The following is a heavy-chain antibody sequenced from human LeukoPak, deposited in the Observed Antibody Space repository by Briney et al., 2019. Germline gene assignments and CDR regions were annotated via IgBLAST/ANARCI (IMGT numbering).Heavy chain of an antibody. Sequence: QSGGSLRLSCAASGFTFSSYAMHWVRQAPGKGLEWVAVISYDGSNKYYADSVKGRFTISRDNSKNTLYLQMNSLRAEDTAVYYCARDFLLSSSWTQGDYYYYGMDVWGQGTTVTVSS. CDR1: GFTFSSYA. D-gene: IGHD6-13*01. V-gene: IGHV3-30*14. CDR3: ARDFLLSSSWTQGDYYYYGMDV. J-gene: IGHJ6*02. CDR2: ISYDGSNK.